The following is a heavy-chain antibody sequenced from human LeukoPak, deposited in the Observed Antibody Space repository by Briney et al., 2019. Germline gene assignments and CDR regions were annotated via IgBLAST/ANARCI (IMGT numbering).Heavy chain of an antibody. J-gene: IGHJ4*02. CDR2: IDPSDSYT. CDR3: ARGEAPYSGRSSSDDY. D-gene: IGHD1-26*01. CDR1: GYNFTRNW. V-gene: IGHV5-10-1*01. Sequence: GESLKISCTGSGYNFTRNWNGWVRQMPGKGLEWMGRIDPSDSYTNYSPSFQGHVTISADKSISTAYLQWSSLKASDTAMYYCARGEAPYSGRSSSDDYWGQGTLVTVSS.